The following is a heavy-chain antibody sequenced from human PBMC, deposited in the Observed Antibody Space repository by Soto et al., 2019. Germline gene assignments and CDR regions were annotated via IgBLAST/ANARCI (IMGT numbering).Heavy chain of an antibody. D-gene: IGHD4-17*01. CDR3: ARYALDGDYADN. J-gene: IGHJ4*02. CDR1: GFTFSTYG. CDR2: IWYNGSNK. Sequence: QVQLVESGGGVVQPGRSLRLSCAASGFTFSTYGMHWVRQAPGKGLEWVAVIWYNGSNKYYGASVKGRFTISRDNSKNTLYLQMNSLRAEDTAIYYCARYALDGDYADNWGQGTLVTVSS. V-gene: IGHV3-33*01.